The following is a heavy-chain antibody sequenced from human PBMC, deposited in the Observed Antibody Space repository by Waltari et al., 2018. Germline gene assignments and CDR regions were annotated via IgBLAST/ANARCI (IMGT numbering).Heavy chain of an antibody. J-gene: IGHJ5*02. D-gene: IGHD2-8*02. CDR1: AGPISSSSYL. CDR2: IYYSGST. Sequence: QLQLQVSGPGLVKPSETLSLTFTVSAGPISSSSYLWGWIRLPPGKGLEWIGRIYYSGSTYYDPSLKSRVTISVDTSKNQFSLKLSSVTAADTAVYYCARTTLVVYRIDPWGQGTLVTVSS. CDR3: ARTTLVVYRIDP. V-gene: IGHV4-39*07.